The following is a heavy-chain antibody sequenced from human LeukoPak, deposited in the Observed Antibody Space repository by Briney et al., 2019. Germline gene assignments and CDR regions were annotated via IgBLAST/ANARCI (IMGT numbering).Heavy chain of an antibody. J-gene: IGHJ4*02. CDR2: ISVNGDNT. Sequence: GGYLRLSCAASGFTFSDYAMTWVRQAPGKGLEWVSAISVNGDNTYYADSMRGRFSISRDNSKNTLYLQINSLRAEDTAVYYCAKKSYHRFDWWRQGTLVTVSS. CDR3: AKKSYHRFDW. V-gene: IGHV3-23*01. CDR1: GFTFSDYA. D-gene: IGHD3-16*01.